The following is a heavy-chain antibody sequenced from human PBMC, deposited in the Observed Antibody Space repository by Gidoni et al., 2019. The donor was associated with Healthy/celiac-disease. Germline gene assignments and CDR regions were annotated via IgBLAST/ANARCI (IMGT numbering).Heavy chain of an antibody. V-gene: IGHV3-9*01. CDR3: AKDDYYDSSGYEGGGMDV. D-gene: IGHD3-22*01. CDR1: GFTFDDYA. J-gene: IGHJ6*02. Sequence: EVQLVESGGGLVQPGRSLRLSCAASGFTFDDYAMHWVRQAPGKGLEWVSGISWNSGSIGYADSVKGRFTISRDNAKNSLYLQMNSLRAEDTALYYCAKDDYYDSSGYEGGGMDVWGQGTTVTVSS. CDR2: ISWNSGSI.